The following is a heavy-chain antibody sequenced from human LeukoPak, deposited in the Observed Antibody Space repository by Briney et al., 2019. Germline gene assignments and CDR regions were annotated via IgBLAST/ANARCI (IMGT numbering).Heavy chain of an antibody. CDR2: SRNKANSYTT. CDR1: GFTFSDHY. Sequence: GGSLRLSCAASGFTFSDHYMDWVRQAPGKGLEWVGRSRNKANSYTTQYAASVKGRFTISRDDSKNSLYLQMNSLKTEDTAVYYCTRVDSSGWYLGDYFDYWGQGTLVTVSS. V-gene: IGHV3-72*01. CDR3: TRVDSSGWYLGDYFDY. D-gene: IGHD6-19*01. J-gene: IGHJ4*02.